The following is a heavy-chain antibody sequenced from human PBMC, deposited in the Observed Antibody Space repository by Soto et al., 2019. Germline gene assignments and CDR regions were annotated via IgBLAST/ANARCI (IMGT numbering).Heavy chain of an antibody. D-gene: IGHD2-2*02. Sequence: SETLSLTCTVSGGSISSGDYYWSWIRQPPGKGLEWIGYIYYSGSTYYNPSLQSRVTISVDTSKNQFSLNLGSVTAADTAVYFCARERVPGAIHHTWFDPWRQGTLVTVSS. V-gene: IGHV4-30-4*01. CDR3: ARERVPGAIHHTWFDP. J-gene: IGHJ5*02. CDR1: GGSISSGDYY. CDR2: IYYSGST.